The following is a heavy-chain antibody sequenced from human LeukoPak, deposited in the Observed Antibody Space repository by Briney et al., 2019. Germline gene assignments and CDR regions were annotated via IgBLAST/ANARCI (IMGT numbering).Heavy chain of an antibody. J-gene: IGHJ4*02. D-gene: IGHD6-13*01. CDR3: AKDPRYSSSWYYFDY. Sequence: GGSLRLSCAASGFTFSSYAMSWVRQAPGKGLEWVSAISGSSGSTYYADSVKGRFTISRDNSKNTLFLQMNSLRAEDTAVYYCAKDPRYSSSWYYFDYWGQGTLVTVSS. CDR1: GFTFSSYA. CDR2: ISGSSGST. V-gene: IGHV3-23*01.